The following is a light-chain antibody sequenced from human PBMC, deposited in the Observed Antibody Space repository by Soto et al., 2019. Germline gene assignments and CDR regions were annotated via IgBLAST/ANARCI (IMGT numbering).Light chain of an antibody. CDR3: QQRYDWLRV. Sequence: FVVTQSPDTLSLSPGETATLSCRASQSVSSSVAWYQHKPGQSPRLVVYSGYKRSPGVPARFSGSGSGTDFTLTISSLESDDFAIYYCQQRYDWLRVFGPGTKVEVK. CDR2: SGY. J-gene: IGKJ1*01. V-gene: IGKV3-11*01. CDR1: QSVSSS.